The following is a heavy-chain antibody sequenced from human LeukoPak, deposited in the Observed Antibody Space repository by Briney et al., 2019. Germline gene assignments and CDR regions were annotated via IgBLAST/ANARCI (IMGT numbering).Heavy chain of an antibody. V-gene: IGHV3-21*01. CDR1: GFTFSSYS. Sequence: GGSLRLSCAASGFTFSSYSMNWVRQAPGKGLEWVSSISSSSSYIYYADSVKGRFTISRDNAKNSLYLQMNSPRAEDTAVYCCARDHLGYCSSTSCYTPGYWGQGTLVTVSS. J-gene: IGHJ4*02. CDR3: ARDHLGYCSSTSCYTPGY. CDR2: ISSSSSYI. D-gene: IGHD2-2*02.